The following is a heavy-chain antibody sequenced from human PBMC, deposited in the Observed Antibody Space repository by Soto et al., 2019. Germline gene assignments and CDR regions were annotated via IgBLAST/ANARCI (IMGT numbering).Heavy chain of an antibody. J-gene: IGHJ4*02. CDR1: GFTFSSYA. D-gene: IGHD3-10*01. CDR3: ARSMLRGVVFDY. V-gene: IGHV3-64*01. CDR2: ISSNGGST. Sequence: GGSLRLSCAASGFTFSSYAMYWVRQAPGKGLEYVSGISSNGGSTDYANSVKGRFTISRDNSKNTLSLQMASLRPEDMAVYYCARSMLRGVVFDYWGQGTLVTVSS.